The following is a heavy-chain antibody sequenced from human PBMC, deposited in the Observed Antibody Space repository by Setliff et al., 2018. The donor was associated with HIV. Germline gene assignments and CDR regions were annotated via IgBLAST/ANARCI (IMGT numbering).Heavy chain of an antibody. CDR1: DFSLSSFTRHT. V-gene: IGHV3-21*01. Sequence: GGSLRLSCAASDFSLSSFTRHTMNWVRLVPGKGLEWVSSIGSDGDYIYYADSVRGRFTISRDNAKNSLYLQMNSLKADDSAIYYCVKWNYPNSWGQGTLVTVSS. D-gene: IGHD1-7*01. J-gene: IGHJ4*02. CDR2: IGSDGDYI. CDR3: VKWNYPNS.